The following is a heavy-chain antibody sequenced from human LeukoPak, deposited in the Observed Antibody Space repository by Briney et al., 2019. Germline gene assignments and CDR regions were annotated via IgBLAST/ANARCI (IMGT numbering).Heavy chain of an antibody. CDR1: GFTFSGSA. CDR2: ISSDGENK. V-gene: IGHV3-30*04. Sequence: PGRSLRLSCAASGFTFSGSAMHWVRQAPGKGLEWVALISSDGENKYYVDSVKGRFTISRDNSKNTLYLELNTLRLDDTAVYFCARDGLYADSDGFDSETLGYWGQGTLVTVSS. J-gene: IGHJ4*02. D-gene: IGHD2-8*01. CDR3: ARDGLYADSDGFDSETLGY.